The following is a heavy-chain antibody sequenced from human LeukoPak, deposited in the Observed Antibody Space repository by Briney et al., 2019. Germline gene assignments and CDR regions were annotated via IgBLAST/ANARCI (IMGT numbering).Heavy chain of an antibody. V-gene: IGHV1-8*01. D-gene: IGHD3-3*01. CDR3: ARGKAYYDFWSGHYAGIGTNWFDP. CDR2: MNPNSGNT. CDR1: GYTFTSYD. Sequence: ASVKVSCKASGYTFTSYDINWVRQATGRGLEWMGWMNPNSGNTGYAQKFQGRVTMTRNTSISTAYMELSSLRSEDTAVYYCARGKAYYDFWSGHYAGIGTNWFDPWGQGTLVTVSS. J-gene: IGHJ5*02.